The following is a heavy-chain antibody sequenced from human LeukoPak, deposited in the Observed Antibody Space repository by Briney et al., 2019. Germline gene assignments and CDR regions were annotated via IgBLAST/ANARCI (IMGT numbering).Heavy chain of an antibody. J-gene: IGHJ2*01. Sequence: SETLSLTCTVSGGSISSHYWSWIRQPPGKGLEWIGYIYYSGSTYYNPSLKSRVTISLDTSKNQFSLMLSSVTAADTAVYYCANRRGDWYFDLWGRGTLVTVSS. V-gene: IGHV4-59*11. CDR2: IYYSGST. D-gene: IGHD3-10*01. CDR3: ANRRGDWYFDL. CDR1: GGSISSHY.